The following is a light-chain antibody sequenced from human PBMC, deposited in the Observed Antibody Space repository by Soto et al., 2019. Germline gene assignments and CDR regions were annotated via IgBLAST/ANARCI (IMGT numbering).Light chain of an antibody. CDR3: QQYSSFST. V-gene: IGKV1-5*03. CDR1: QSISTW. J-gene: IGKJ1*01. CDR2: KAS. Sequence: IQRTESPSTLSANFRYRVTITFRASQSISTWLAWYQQKPGEAPNLLIYKASSLESGVPSRFSGSGSGTEFTLTISSLQTDDFATYYCQQYSSFSTFGQGTNVDIK.